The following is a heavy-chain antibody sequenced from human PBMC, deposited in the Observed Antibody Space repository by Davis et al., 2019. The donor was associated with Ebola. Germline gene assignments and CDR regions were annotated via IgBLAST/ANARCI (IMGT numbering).Heavy chain of an antibody. Sequence: GGSLRLSCAASGFTFSSYAMHWVRQAPGKGLEWVAVISYDGSNKYYADSVKGRFTISRDNSKNTLYLQMNSLRAEDTAVYYCARDGVSMVRGVINPYYYYYGMDVWGQGTTVTVSS. CDR3: ARDGVSMVRGVINPYYYYYGMDV. D-gene: IGHD3-10*01. CDR1: GFTFSSYA. J-gene: IGHJ6*02. V-gene: IGHV3-30-3*01. CDR2: ISYDGSNK.